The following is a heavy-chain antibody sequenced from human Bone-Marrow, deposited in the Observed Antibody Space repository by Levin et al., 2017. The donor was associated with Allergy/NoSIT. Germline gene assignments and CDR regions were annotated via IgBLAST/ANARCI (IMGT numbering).Heavy chain of an antibody. CDR2: IKQDGSEK. CDR1: GFTFSSYW. Sequence: LSLTCAASGFTFSSYWMSWVRQAPGKGLEWVANIKQDGSEKYYVDSVKGRFTISRDNAKNSLYLQMNSLRAEDTAVYYCARELRNSSSWYNYDYYGMDGWGQGTTVTVSS. J-gene: IGHJ6*02. V-gene: IGHV3-7*01. D-gene: IGHD6-13*01. CDR3: ARELRNSSSWYNYDYYGMDG.